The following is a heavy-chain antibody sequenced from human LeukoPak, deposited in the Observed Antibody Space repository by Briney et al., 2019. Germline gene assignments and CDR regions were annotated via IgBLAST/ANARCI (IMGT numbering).Heavy chain of an antibody. CDR2: IYTSGST. CDR3: ATEYYFAMDV. CDR1: GGSISTYN. Sequence: SETLSLTCTVSGGSISTYNWTWIRQPVGEGLEWIGRIYTSGSTNYNPSLKSRVTMSVGTSKNQFSLKLTSVTAADTAVYFCATEYYFAMDVWGQGTTVTVSS. J-gene: IGHJ6*02. V-gene: IGHV4-4*07.